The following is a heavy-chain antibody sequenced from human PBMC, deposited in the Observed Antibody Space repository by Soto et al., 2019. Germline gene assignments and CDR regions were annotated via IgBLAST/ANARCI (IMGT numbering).Heavy chain of an antibody. V-gene: IGHV6-1*01. D-gene: IGHD6-13*01. J-gene: IGHJ6*02. Sequence: SQTLSLTCAISGDSVSSNSAAWNWIRQSPSRGLEWLGRTYYRSKWYNDYAVSVKSRITINPDTSKNQFSLQLNSVTPEDTAVYYCARDQYSSSWTSNYYYGMDVWGQGTTVTVSS. CDR2: TYYRSKWYN. CDR3: ARDQYSSSWTSNYYYGMDV. CDR1: GDSVSSNSAA.